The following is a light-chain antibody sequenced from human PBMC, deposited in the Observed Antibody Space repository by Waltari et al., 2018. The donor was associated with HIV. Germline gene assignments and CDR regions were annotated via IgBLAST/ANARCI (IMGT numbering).Light chain of an antibody. V-gene: IGLV1-44*01. Sequence: QSVLTQPPSASGTPGQRVTISCSGSSSNIGSNTVNWYQQLPGTAPKLLIYSNNQRPSGVPDRLSGSKSGTSASLVISGLQSEDEANYYCAAWDDSLIGPVFGGGTKLTVL. J-gene: IGLJ3*02. CDR2: SNN. CDR3: AAWDDSLIGPV. CDR1: SSNIGSNT.